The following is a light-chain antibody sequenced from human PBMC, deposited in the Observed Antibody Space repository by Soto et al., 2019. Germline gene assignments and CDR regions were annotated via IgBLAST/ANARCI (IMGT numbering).Light chain of an antibody. J-gene: IGLJ3*02. CDR3: GTWDNSLSAWV. CDR1: ISNIGNNY. CDR2: EKN. V-gene: IGLV1-51*02. Sequence: QSVLTQLPSVSAAPGQKVSISCTGSISNIGNNYVSWYQQLPGTAPKLLVYEKNKRPSGISDRFSGSKSGTSAALDITGLQTGDEGDYYCGTWDNSLSAWVFGGGTKLTVL.